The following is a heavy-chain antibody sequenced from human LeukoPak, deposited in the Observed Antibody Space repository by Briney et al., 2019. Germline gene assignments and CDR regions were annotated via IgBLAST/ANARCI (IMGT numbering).Heavy chain of an antibody. CDR1: GYTFTSYD. CDR2: MNPNSGNT. CDR3: ARGHLSSGWFREKGNWFVP. D-gene: IGHD2-15*01. V-gene: IGHV1-8*01. J-gene: IGHJ5*02. Sequence: ASVKVSCKASGYTFTSYDINWVRQATGQGLEWMGWMNPNSGNTGYAQKFQGRVTMTRNTSISTAYMELSSLRSEDTAVYYCARGHLSSGWFREKGNWFVPWGQGTLATLSS.